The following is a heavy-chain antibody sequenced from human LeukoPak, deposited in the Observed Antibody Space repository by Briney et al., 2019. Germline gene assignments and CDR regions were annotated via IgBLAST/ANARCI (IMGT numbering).Heavy chain of an antibody. CDR2: IIPIFGTA. CDR3: ARGLHSSSWDLNWFDP. Sequence: SVKVSCKASGGTFSSYAISWVRQAPGQGLEWMGGIIPIFGTANYAQKFQGRVTITTDESTSTAYMELSSLRSEDTAVYYCARGLHSSSWDLNWFDPWGQGTLVTVSS. D-gene: IGHD6-13*01. V-gene: IGHV1-69*05. CDR1: GGTFSSYA. J-gene: IGHJ5*02.